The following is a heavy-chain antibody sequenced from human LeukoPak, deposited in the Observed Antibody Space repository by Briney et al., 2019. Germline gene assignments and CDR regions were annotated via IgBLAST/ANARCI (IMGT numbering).Heavy chain of an antibody. CDR3: AKGQYGGNSVGALDI. CDR1: GFMFSSYA. J-gene: IGHJ3*02. D-gene: IGHD4-23*01. V-gene: IGHV3-23*01. Sequence: PGGSLRLSCAASGFMFSSYAMSWVRQAPGKGLEWVSAISDSGGSTYYADSVKGRSTISRDNSKNTLYVQMNSLRAEDTAVYYCAKGQYGGNSVGALDIWGQGTMVSVSS. CDR2: ISDSGGST.